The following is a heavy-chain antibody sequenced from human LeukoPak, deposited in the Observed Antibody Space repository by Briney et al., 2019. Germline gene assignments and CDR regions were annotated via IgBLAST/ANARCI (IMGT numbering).Heavy chain of an antibody. V-gene: IGHV3-30*04. Sequence: GGSLRLSCAASGFTFSSYAMHWVRQAPGKGLEWVAVISYDGSNKYYADSVKGRFTISRDNSKNTLYLQMNSLRAEDTAVYYCAREGLATRRFDYWGQGTLVTVSS. CDR3: AREGLATRRFDY. J-gene: IGHJ4*02. CDR1: GFTFSSYA. D-gene: IGHD5-24*01. CDR2: ISYDGSNK.